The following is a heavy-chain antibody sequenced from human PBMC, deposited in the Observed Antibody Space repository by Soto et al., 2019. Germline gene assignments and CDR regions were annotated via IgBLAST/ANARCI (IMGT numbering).Heavy chain of an antibody. CDR2: IKQDGSEK. Sequence: LRLSCAASGFTFSSYWMSWVRQAPGKGLEWVANIKQDGSEKYYVDSVKGRFTISRDNAKNSLYLQMNSLRAEDTAVYYCASGGYSGYDFFDYWGQGTLVTVSS. D-gene: IGHD5-12*01. CDR1: GFTFSSYW. J-gene: IGHJ4*02. V-gene: IGHV3-7*01. CDR3: ASGGYSGYDFFDY.